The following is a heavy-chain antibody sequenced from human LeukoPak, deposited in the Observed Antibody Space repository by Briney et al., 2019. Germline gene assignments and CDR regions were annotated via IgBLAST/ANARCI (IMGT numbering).Heavy chain of an antibody. V-gene: IGHV3-23*01. CDR1: RFTFSSYG. CDR2: ISGSGGST. Sequence: GGSLRLSCAASRFTFSSYGMSWVRQAPGKGLEWVSSISGSGGSTYYADSVKGRFTISRDNAKNSLYLQMNSLRAEDTAVYYCARDLGERDSPDYWGQGTLVTVSS. D-gene: IGHD3-10*01. J-gene: IGHJ4*02. CDR3: ARDLGERDSPDY.